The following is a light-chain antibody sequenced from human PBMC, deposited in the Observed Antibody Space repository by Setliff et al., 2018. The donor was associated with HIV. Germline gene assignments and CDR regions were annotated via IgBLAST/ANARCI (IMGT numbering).Light chain of an antibody. Sequence: QPVLTQPPSVSGAPGQRVTISCTGTSSNIGAGYDVHWYQQLPGTAPKLLIYVNTNRPSGVPDRFSGSKSGTSASLAITGLQAEDEADYYCQSYDSSLSGSLFGGGTKVTV. V-gene: IGLV1-40*01. CDR1: SSNIGAGYD. CDR2: VNT. J-gene: IGLJ3*02. CDR3: QSYDSSLSGSL.